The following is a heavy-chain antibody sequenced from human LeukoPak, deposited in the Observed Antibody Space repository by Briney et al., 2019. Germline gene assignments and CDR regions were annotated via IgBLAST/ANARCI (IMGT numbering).Heavy chain of an antibody. Sequence: AETLSLTCTVSGFSISSYYWSWIRQPPGKGLEWIGYIYYSGSTTYNAALKSRLTISVDMSNNHSPLKLTSVTAADTAVYYCACTPGAARFDPWGQGTLVTVSS. CDR2: IYYSGST. D-gene: IGHD6-25*01. J-gene: IGHJ5*02. CDR3: ACTPGAARFDP. CDR1: GFSISSYY. V-gene: IGHV4-59*08.